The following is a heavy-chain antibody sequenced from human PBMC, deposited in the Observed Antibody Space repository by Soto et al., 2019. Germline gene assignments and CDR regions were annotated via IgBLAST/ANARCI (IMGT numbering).Heavy chain of an antibody. CDR2: TKHKAASYTT. CDR1: GFTLSDHF. CDR3: VTLQFSRWFY. V-gene: IGHV3-72*01. D-gene: IGHD4-4*01. J-gene: IGHJ4*02. Sequence: RRLSCAASGFTLSDHFVEWVRQAPGKGLEWVGRTKHKAASYTTDYAASVNGRFTISRDDSKNSLYLQMNSLKTEDTAMYYCVTLQFSRWFYWGLGTLVTVSS.